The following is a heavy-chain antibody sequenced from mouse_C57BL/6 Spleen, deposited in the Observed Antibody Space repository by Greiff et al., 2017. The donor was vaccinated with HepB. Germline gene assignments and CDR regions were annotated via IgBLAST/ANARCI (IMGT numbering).Heavy chain of an antibody. D-gene: IGHD1-1*01. V-gene: IGHV5-16*01. CDR2: INYDGSST. J-gene: IGHJ1*03. CDR1: GFTFSDYY. CDR3: ASITTVDDWYFDV. Sequence: EVMLVESEGGLVQPGSSMKLSCTASGFTFSDYYMAWVRQVPEKGLEWVANINYDGSSTYYLDSLKSRFIISRDNAKNILYLQMSSLKSEDTATYYCASITTVDDWYFDVWGTGTTVTVSS.